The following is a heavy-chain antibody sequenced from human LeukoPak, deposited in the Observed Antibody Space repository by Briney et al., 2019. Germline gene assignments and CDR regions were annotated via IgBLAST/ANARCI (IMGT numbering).Heavy chain of an antibody. CDR3: AREGYDSSGYFFDY. J-gene: IGHJ4*02. D-gene: IGHD3-22*01. Sequence: GGSLRLSCAASGFTVSSNYMSWVRQAPGKGLEWVSVIYSGGSTYYADSVKGRFTISRDNSKNTRYLQMNSLRAEDTAVYYCAREGYDSSGYFFDYWGQGTLVTVSS. CDR1: GFTVSSNY. V-gene: IGHV3-53*01. CDR2: IYSGGST.